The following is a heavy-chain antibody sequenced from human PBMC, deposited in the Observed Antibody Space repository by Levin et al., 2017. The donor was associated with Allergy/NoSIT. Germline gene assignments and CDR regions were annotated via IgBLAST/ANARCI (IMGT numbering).Heavy chain of an antibody. CDR1: GGSISSSTYY. Sequence: SETLSLTCTVSGGSISSSTYYWGWIRQPPGKGLEGIGSSYDSDNTYYNASLKSRVTIFVDTSKNQFSLKLISVTAADTAVYCCAGQMGYGAAGGTQTGRYYFDYWGQGTLVTVSA. D-gene: IGHD6-13*01. V-gene: IGHV4-39*01. CDR2: SYDSDNT. CDR3: AGQMGYGAAGGTQTGRYYFDY. J-gene: IGHJ4*02.